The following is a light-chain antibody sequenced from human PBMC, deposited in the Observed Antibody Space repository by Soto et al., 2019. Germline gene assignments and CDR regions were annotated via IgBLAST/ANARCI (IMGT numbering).Light chain of an antibody. Sequence: DLVLSPSPDSLAVSMGVRATINSKSSQSVLYSSNSKNYLAWYQQPPGQAHRLLIYAASNRATGIPDRFSGSGSGTDFTLTSSRLEPEDFAVYYCQQYGSSGTFGQGTKVDIK. CDR3: QQYGSSGT. V-gene: IGKV4-1*01. CDR1: QSVLYSSNSKNY. J-gene: IGKJ1*01. CDR2: AAS.